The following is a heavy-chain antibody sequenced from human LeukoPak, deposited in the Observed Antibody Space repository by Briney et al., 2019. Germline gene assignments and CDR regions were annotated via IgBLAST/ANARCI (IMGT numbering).Heavy chain of an antibody. Sequence: PSETLSLTCAASGVSFSGYYWSWIRQPPGKGLEWIWEISHTGSTNYNPSLKSRVIISVDTSKNQYSLKLNSVTAADTAVYYCARQYQIGGLAYFDLWGRGTLVTVSS. D-gene: IGHD3-16*01. CDR3: ARQYQIGGLAYFDL. CDR1: GVSFSGYY. V-gene: IGHV4-34*01. J-gene: IGHJ2*01. CDR2: ISHTGST.